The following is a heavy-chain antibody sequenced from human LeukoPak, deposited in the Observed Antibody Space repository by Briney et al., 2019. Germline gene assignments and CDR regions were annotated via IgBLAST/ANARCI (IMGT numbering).Heavy chain of an antibody. J-gene: IGHJ4*02. D-gene: IGHD1-26*01. CDR1: GFTFSSYS. Sequence: GGSLRLSCAASGFTFSSYSMNWVRQAPGKGLEWVSYISSSSSTIYYADSVKGRFTISRDNAKNSLYLQMNSLRAEDTAVYYCARARGSYSFDYWGQGTLVTVSS. CDR2: ISSSSSTI. CDR3: ARARGSYSFDY. V-gene: IGHV3-48*04.